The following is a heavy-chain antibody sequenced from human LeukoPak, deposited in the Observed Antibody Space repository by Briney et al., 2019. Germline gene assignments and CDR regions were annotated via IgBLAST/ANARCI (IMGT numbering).Heavy chain of an antibody. CDR3: AREDSLDY. Sequence: RPGGSLRLSCAASAFTFSRYGMHWVRQAPGKGLEWVAFIRYDGSKKYYADSVKGRFTISRDNSKNTLYLQMNSLRAEDTAVYYCAREDSLDYWGQGTLVTVSS. CDR2: IRYDGSKK. J-gene: IGHJ4*02. D-gene: IGHD2-15*01. V-gene: IGHV3-30*02. CDR1: AFTFSRYG.